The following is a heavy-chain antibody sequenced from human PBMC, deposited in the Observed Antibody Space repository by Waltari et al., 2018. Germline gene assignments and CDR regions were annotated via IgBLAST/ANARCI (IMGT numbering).Heavy chain of an antibody. V-gene: IGHV4-34*01. CDR1: GGSFSGCY. CDR2: INHSGST. CDR3: ARSAVTTTRYWFDP. D-gene: IGHD4-17*01. Sequence: QVQLQQWGAGLLKPSATLSLTCAAYGGSFSGCYWSWVRQPPGKGLEWIGEINHSGSTNYNPSLKSRVTISVDTSKNQFSLKLSSVTAADTAVYYCARSAVTTTRYWFDPWGQGTLVTVSS. J-gene: IGHJ5*02.